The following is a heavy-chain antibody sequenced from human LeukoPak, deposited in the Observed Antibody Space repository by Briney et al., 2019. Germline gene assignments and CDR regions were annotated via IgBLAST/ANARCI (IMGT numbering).Heavy chain of an antibody. CDR1: GGSISSYY. D-gene: IGHD5-24*01. Sequence: PSETLSLTCTVSGGSISSYYWSWIRQPPGKGLEWIGYIYYSGSTNYNPSLKSRVTISVDTSKNQFSLKLTSVTAADTAVYYCARARGATIFQTAFDIWGQGTMVTVSS. J-gene: IGHJ3*02. CDR3: ARARGATIFQTAFDI. CDR2: IYYSGST. V-gene: IGHV4-59*01.